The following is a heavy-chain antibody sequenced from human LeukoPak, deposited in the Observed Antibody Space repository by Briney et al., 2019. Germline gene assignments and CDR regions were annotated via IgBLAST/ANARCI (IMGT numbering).Heavy chain of an antibody. CDR2: MSYDGINK. J-gene: IGHJ1*01. Sequence: GGSLRLSCAASGFTFSSYGMHWVRQAPGKGLEWVAVMSYDGINKYYADSVKGRFTISRDNAKNSLYLQMNSLRAEDTAVYYCARALRFLEWFPPSDGYFQHWGQGTLVTVSS. CDR1: GFTFSSYG. D-gene: IGHD3-3*01. CDR3: ARALRFLEWFPPSDGYFQH. V-gene: IGHV3-30*03.